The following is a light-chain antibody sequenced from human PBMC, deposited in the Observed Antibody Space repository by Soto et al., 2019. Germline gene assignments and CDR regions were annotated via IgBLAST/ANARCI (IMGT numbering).Light chain of an antibody. CDR1: SSEDGGYNY. J-gene: IGLJ1*01. CDR2: DVS. V-gene: IGLV2-14*01. Sequence: QSVLTQPASVSGSPGQSITISCTGTSSEDGGYNYVSWYQQHPGKAPKFMIYDVSNRPSGVSNRFSGSKSGNTASLTISGLQAEDEADYYCSSYTTSNTRQIVFGSGT. CDR3: SSYTTSNTRQIV.